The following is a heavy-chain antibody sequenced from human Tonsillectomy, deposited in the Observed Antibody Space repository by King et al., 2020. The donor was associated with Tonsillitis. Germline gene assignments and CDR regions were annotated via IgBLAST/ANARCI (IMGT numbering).Heavy chain of an antibody. CDR3: TTNLYFGDH. CDR1: GLTFSNAW. J-gene: IGHJ4*02. V-gene: IGHV3-15*02. Sequence: VQLVESGGAFVKPGGSLRLSCAASGLTFSNAWMSWVRQSPGKGLEWVSRIKSKADGGTADYAAPVKDRFTISRDDSENTLYLQMNSLKTEDTAVYYCTTNLYFGDHWGQGTLVTVSS. D-gene: IGHD3-9*01. CDR2: IKSKADGGTA.